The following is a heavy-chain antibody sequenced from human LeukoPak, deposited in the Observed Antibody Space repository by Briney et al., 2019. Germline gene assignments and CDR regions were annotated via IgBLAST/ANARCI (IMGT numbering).Heavy chain of an antibody. V-gene: IGHV4-4*07. Sequence: SETLSLTCTVSGGSISSYYWSWIRQPAGKGLEWIGRIYTSGSTNYNPSLKSRVTMSVDTSKNQFSLKLSSVTAADTVVYYCARGTEDGYNSYYFDYWGQGTLVTVPS. CDR3: ARGTEDGYNSYYFDY. J-gene: IGHJ4*02. D-gene: IGHD5-24*01. CDR1: GGSISSYY. CDR2: IYTSGST.